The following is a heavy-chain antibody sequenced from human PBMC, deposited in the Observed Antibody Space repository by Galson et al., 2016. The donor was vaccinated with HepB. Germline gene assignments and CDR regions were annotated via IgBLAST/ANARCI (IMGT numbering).Heavy chain of an antibody. CDR1: GFTFSSYS. CDR2: IDGGSTTT. CDR3: ARDGIAVAKDY. V-gene: IGHV3-48*02. J-gene: IGHJ4*02. Sequence: SLRLSCAASGFTFSSYSMNWVRQAPGKGLEWLSYIDGGSTTTHYADSVKGRFTISRDNGKNSLYLRMNSLRDEDTAVYYCARDGIAVAKDYWGQGTLVTVSS. D-gene: IGHD6-19*01.